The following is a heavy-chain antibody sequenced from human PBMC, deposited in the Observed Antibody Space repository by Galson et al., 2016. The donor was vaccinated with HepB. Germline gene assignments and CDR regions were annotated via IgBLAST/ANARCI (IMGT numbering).Heavy chain of an antibody. CDR2: IGAYNGHT. CDR1: GYTFANSG. V-gene: IGHV1-18*01. J-gene: IGHJ6*02. Sequence: SVKVSCKASGYTFANSGLSWVRQAPGQGLEWMGWIGAYNGHTNYAQNLQGRVTLTTDTSTSTAYMDLRSLKSDDTAVYYCARTVTASLGDYYYYYGMDVWGQGTTVTVSS. D-gene: IGHD2-21*02. CDR3: ARTVTASLGDYYYYYGMDV.